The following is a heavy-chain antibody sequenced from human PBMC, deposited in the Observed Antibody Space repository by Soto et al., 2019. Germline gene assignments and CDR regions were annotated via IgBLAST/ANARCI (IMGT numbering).Heavy chain of an antibody. CDR2: IYYSGST. D-gene: IGHD3-3*01. CDR3: ATKPSDVWSGYYSWYFDY. CDR1: GGSISSSSYY. Sequence: PSETLSLTCTVSGGSISSSSYYWGWIRQPPGKGLEWIGSIYYSGSTYYNPSLKSRVTISVDTSKNQFSLKLSSVTAADTAVYYCATKPSDVWSGYYSWYFDYWGQGTLVNVSS. V-gene: IGHV4-39*01. J-gene: IGHJ4*02.